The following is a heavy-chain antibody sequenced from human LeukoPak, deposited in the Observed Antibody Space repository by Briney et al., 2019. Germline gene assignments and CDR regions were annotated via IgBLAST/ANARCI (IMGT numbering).Heavy chain of an antibody. D-gene: IGHD6-19*01. CDR3: AKTPMTNGWYYFDY. CDR1: GFTFDDYA. Sequence: PGGSLRLSCAASGFTFDDYAMHWVRQAPGKGLEWVSAISGSGGSTYYADSVKGRFTISRDNSKNSVYLQMNSLRGEDTAVYFCAKTPMTNGWYYFDYWGQGSLVTVSS. J-gene: IGHJ4*02. V-gene: IGHV3-23*01. CDR2: ISGSGGST.